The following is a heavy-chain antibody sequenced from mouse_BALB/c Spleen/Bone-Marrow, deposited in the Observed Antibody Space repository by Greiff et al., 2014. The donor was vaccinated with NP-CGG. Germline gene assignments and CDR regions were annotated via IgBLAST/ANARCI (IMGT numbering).Heavy chain of an antibody. V-gene: IGHV1-69*01. J-gene: IGHJ4*01. CDR1: GYTFTDNW. D-gene: IGHD2-4*01. Sequence: VQLQQSGAELGMPGASVKMSCKASGYTFTDNWMYWVKQRPGQGLEWTGAIDTSDSYTNFNQKFMGKASLTVDASSSTAYMQVSSLTSDDSAVYYCARGGHDFSLDYWGQGTSVTVSS. CDR2: IDTSDSYT. CDR3: ARGGHDFSLDY.